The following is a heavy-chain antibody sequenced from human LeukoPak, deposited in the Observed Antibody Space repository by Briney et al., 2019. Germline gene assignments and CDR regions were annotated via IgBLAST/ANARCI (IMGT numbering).Heavy chain of an antibody. CDR3: ARSRAIGSGWPGNY. J-gene: IGHJ4*02. CDR2: INAGNGNT. Sequence: ASVKVSCKVSGYTLTELSMHWVRQAPGQRLEWMGWINAGNGNTKYSQKFQGRVTITRDTSANTAYMELSSLRSEDTAAYYCARSRAIGSGWPGNYWGQGTLVTVSS. V-gene: IGHV1-3*01. CDR1: GYTLTELS. D-gene: IGHD6-19*01.